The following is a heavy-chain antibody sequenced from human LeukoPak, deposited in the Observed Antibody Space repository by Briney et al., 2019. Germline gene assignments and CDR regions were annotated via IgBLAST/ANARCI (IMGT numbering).Heavy chain of an antibody. V-gene: IGHV3-30-3*01. CDR3: ARGRSWEPNDAFDI. D-gene: IGHD1-26*01. CDR1: GFTFSSYA. Sequence: GRSLRLSCAASGFTFSSYAMHWVRQAPGKGLEWVAVISYDGSNKYYADSVKGRFTISRDNSKNTLYLQMNSLRGEDTAVYHCARGRSWEPNDAFDIWGQKTMVTVSS. CDR2: ISYDGSNK. J-gene: IGHJ3*02.